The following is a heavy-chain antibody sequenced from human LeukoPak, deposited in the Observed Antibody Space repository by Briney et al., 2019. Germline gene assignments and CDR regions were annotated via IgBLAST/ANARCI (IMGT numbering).Heavy chain of an antibody. CDR1: GFTISSYA. Sequence: GGSLSLYCAASGFTISSYAMHWVRQAPGQGLEWVAVISYDGSNNYYEDSVKGRFTIYRDTSKTTLYLKMNRLRDADLSLYYSSMLFPFGICGQGAMFSVSS. CDR3: SMLFPFGI. V-gene: IGHV3-30*04. CDR2: ISYDGSNN. D-gene: IGHD3-10*02. J-gene: IGHJ3*02.